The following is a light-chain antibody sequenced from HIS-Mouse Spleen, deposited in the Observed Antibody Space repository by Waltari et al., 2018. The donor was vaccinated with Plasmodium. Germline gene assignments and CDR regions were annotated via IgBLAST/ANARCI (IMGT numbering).Light chain of an antibody. CDR2: LGS. V-gene: IGKV2-28*01. CDR1: QRLLHSNGYNY. CDR3: MQALQTPRYT. Sequence: DIVMTQSPLSMHVTPGEPASIPSRPSQRLLHSNGYNYLDWYLQKPGQSPQLLIYLGSNRASGVPDRFSGSGSGTDFTLKISRVEAEDVGVYYCMQALQTPRYTFGQGTKLEIK. J-gene: IGKJ2*01.